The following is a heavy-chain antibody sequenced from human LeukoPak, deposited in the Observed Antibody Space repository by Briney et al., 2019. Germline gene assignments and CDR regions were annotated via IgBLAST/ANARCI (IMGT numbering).Heavy chain of an antibody. CDR2: ISYDGSNK. Sequence: GGSLRLSCAASGFTFSSYAMHWVRQAPGKGLEWVAVISYDGSNKYYADSVKGRFTISRDNSKNTLYLQMNSLRAEDTAVYYCARDGRYCSGGSCYYYYYYMDVWGKGTTVTVSS. J-gene: IGHJ6*03. D-gene: IGHD2-15*01. CDR3: ARDGRYCSGGSCYYYYYYMDV. CDR1: GFTFSSYA. V-gene: IGHV3-30*04.